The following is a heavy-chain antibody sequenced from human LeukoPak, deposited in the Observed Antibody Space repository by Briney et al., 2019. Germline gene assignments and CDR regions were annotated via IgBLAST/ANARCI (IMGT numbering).Heavy chain of an antibody. CDR1: GFTFSSYS. Sequence: GGSLRLSCAASGFTFSSYSMNWVRQAPGKGLEWVSSISSSGGSIYYADSVKGRFTVSRDNAKNTVYLQMNNLRAEDTAVYYCVSFYETYWGRGTLVTVSS. CDR3: VSFYETY. V-gene: IGHV3-21*01. J-gene: IGHJ4*02. CDR2: ISSSGGSI. D-gene: IGHD2-2*01.